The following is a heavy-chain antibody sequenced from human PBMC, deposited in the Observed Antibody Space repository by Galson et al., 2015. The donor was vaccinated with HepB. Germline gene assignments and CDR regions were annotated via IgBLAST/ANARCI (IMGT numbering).Heavy chain of an antibody. CDR1: GGTFSSYA. D-gene: IGHD6-19*01. V-gene: IGHV1-69*13. Sequence: SVKVSCKASGGTFSSYAISWVRQAPGQGLEWMGGIIPIFGTANYAQKFQGRVTITADESTSTAYMELSSLRSEDTAVYYCARVGGYSSGWQYWGQGTLVTVSS. J-gene: IGHJ4*02. CDR2: IIPIFGTA. CDR3: ARVGGYSSGWQY.